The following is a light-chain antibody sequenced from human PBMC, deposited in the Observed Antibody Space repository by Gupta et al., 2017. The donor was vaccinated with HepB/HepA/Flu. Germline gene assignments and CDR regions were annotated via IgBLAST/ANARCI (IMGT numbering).Light chain of an antibody. Sequence: QSVLTQPPSASGTPGQRVTISCSGSSSNIGTNSVFWYQQLPGTAPKVLIYRNNQRPSGVPDRFSGSKSGTSASLAISGLRSEDEADYYCATWDDSRSGWVFGGGTQVTVL. CDR1: SSNIGTNS. V-gene: IGLV1-47*01. J-gene: IGLJ3*02. CDR2: RNN. CDR3: ATWDDSRSGWV.